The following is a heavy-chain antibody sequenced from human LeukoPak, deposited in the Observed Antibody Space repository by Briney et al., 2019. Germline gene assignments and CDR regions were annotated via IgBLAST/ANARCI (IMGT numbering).Heavy chain of an antibody. CDR2: ISYDGSNK. Sequence: PGRSLRLSCAASGFTFSSYGMHWVRQAPGKGLEWVAVISYDGSNKYYADSVKGRFTISRDNSKNTLYLQMNSLRAEDTAVYYCAKATYYYGSGSYYPKTHLGCWGQGTLVTVSS. D-gene: IGHD3-10*01. V-gene: IGHV3-30*18. J-gene: IGHJ4*02. CDR3: AKATYYYGSGSYYPKTHLGC. CDR1: GFTFSSYG.